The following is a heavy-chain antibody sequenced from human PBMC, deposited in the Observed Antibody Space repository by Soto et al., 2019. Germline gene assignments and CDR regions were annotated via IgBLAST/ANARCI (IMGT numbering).Heavy chain of an antibody. Sequence: EVQLLESGGGLVQPGGSLRLSCAASGFTFSSYAMSWVRQAPGKGLEWVSAISGSGGSTYYADSVKGRFTISRDNSKNTLYLQMNSLRAEDTAVYYCAKERSFFGPAGYYFDYWGQGTLVTVSS. V-gene: IGHV3-23*01. D-gene: IGHD3-3*01. J-gene: IGHJ4*02. CDR1: GFTFSSYA. CDR3: AKERSFFGPAGYYFDY. CDR2: ISGSGGST.